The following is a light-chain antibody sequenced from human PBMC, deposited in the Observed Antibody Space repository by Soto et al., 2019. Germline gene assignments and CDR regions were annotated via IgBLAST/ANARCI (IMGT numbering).Light chain of an antibody. Sequence: QSALTQPGSVSGSPGQSITISCTGTSSDVGGYNYVSWYQQHPGKAPKLMIYEVSKRPSGVSNRFSGSKSGNTASLTISGLQAEAEADSYCSSYTISITHWVFCRGTKLTVL. CDR1: SSDVGGYNY. J-gene: IGLJ3*02. CDR2: EVS. CDR3: SSYTISITHWV. V-gene: IGLV2-14*01.